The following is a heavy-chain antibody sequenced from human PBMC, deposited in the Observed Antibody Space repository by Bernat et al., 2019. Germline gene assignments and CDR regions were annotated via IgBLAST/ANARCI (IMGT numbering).Heavy chain of an antibody. CDR3: ARGRYCSGGSCVLDKFDH. Sequence: EVQLAESGGGLVQPGGSLRLSCEASGFTFNTYWMSWVRQAPGKGLEWVANIKQDASDKYYVDSVKGRFTISRDNAKKSLYLQMASLRAEDTAVYYCARGRYCSGGSCVLDKFDHWGQGTLVTVSS. V-gene: IGHV3-7*03. CDR2: IKQDASDK. D-gene: IGHD2-15*01. CDR1: GFTFNTYW. J-gene: IGHJ4*02.